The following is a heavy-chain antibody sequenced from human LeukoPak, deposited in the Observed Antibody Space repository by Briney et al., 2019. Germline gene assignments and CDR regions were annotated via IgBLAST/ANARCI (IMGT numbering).Heavy chain of an antibody. J-gene: IGHJ4*02. CDR2: IIPVLDIG. D-gene: IGHD5-18*01. V-gene: IGHV1-69*04. CDR1: GDSISTYV. Sequence: GASVKVSCKTSGDSISTYVIGWLRQAPGRGLEWMGRIIPVLDIGQNAQEFQGRVTMTEDTSTDTAYMELSSLRSEDTAVYYCAREVNTAMLRSTDYWGQGTLVTVSS. CDR3: AREVNTAMLRSTDY.